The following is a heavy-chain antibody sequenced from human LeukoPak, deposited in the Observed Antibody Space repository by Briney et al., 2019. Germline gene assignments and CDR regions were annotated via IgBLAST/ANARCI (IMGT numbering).Heavy chain of an antibody. CDR2: IRSKAYGGTT. Sequence: GGSLRLSCTASGFTFGDYAMSWFRQAPGKGLEWVGFIRSKAYGGTTEYAASVKGRFTISRDDSKSIAYLQMNSLKTEDTAVYYCTRDSPSYCSSTSCYRPDAFDIWGQGTMVTVPS. V-gene: IGHV3-49*03. J-gene: IGHJ3*02. CDR1: GFTFGDYA. CDR3: TRDSPSYCSSTSCYRPDAFDI. D-gene: IGHD2-2*01.